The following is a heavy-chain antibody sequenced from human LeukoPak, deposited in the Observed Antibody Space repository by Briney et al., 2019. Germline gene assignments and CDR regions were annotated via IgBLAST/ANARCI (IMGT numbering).Heavy chain of an antibody. J-gene: IGHJ3*02. V-gene: IGHV1-46*01. CDR1: GYTFTSYY. D-gene: IGHD3-9*01. CDR3: VREVTVRYLGSDAFDI. Sequence: GASVKVSCKASGYTFTSYYMHWVRQAPGQGLEWMGIINPSSGSTNYAQKFQGRVTMTRDTSTSTVYMELSSLRSDDTAVYYCVREVTVRYLGSDAFDIWGQGTMVTVSS. CDR2: INPSSGST.